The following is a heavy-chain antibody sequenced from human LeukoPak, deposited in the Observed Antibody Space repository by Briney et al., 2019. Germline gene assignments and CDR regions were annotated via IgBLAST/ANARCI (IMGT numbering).Heavy chain of an antibody. V-gene: IGHV3-33*01. CDR3: ARAYCSGGSCDFDY. J-gene: IGHJ4*02. CDR2: IWYDGSNT. Sequence: WXXQAPGKGXEWVAFIWYDGSNTYYADSVKGRFTISRDNSKNTLYLQMNSLRAEDTAVYYCARAYCSGGSCDFDYWGQGTLVTVSS. D-gene: IGHD2-15*01.